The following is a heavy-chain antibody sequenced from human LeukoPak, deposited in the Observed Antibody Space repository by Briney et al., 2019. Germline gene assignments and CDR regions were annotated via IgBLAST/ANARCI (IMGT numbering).Heavy chain of an antibody. CDR1: GFTFSNYA. D-gene: IGHD6-13*01. J-gene: IGHJ4*02. CDR2: ISGGGGST. CDR3: ARNDRYSSSPRYYFDY. Sequence: GGSLRLSCAASGFTFSNYAMSWVRQAPGRGLEWVSTISGGGGSTYFTDSVKGRFTISRDNSKNTLYLQMNSLRAEDTAIYYCARNDRYSSSPRYYFDYWGQGTLVTVSS. V-gene: IGHV3-23*01.